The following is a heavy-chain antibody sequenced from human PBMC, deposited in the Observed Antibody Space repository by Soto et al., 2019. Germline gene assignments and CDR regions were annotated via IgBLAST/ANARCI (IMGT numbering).Heavy chain of an antibody. Sequence: GGSLRLSCAASGFTFSSYGMHWVRQAPGKGLEWVAVISYDGSNKYYADSVKGRFTISRDNSKNTLYLQMNSLRAEDTAVYYCAKNSINYYYYGMDVWGQGTTVTVSS. V-gene: IGHV3-30*18. J-gene: IGHJ6*02. CDR2: ISYDGSNK. CDR1: GFTFSSYG. D-gene: IGHD2-21*01. CDR3: AKNSINYYYYGMDV.